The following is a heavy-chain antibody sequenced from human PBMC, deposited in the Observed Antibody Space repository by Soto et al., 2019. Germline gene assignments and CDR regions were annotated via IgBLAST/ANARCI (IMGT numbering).Heavy chain of an antibody. Sequence: QVQLVQSGAEVKKPGASVKVSCKASGYTFTSYGISWVRQAPGQGLEWMGWISAYNGNTNYAQKLQGRVTMTTDTAMSTAYMELRSLRSDDTGVYYCARGPQGTIFGVVIGRYYYYGMDVWGQGTAVTVSS. D-gene: IGHD3-3*01. V-gene: IGHV1-18*01. J-gene: IGHJ6*02. CDR2: ISAYNGNT. CDR3: ARGPQGTIFGVVIGRYYYYGMDV. CDR1: GYTFTSYG.